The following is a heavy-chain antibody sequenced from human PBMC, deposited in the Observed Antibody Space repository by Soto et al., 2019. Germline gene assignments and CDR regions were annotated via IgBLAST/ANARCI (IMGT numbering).Heavy chain of an antibody. CDR3: ARYFGVCTNGVCELDP. J-gene: IGHJ5*02. V-gene: IGHV4-39*01. D-gene: IGHD2-8*01. CDR1: GGSISSSSYY. Sequence: PSETLSLTCTVSGGSISSSSYYWGWIRQPPGKGLEWIGSIYYSGSTYYNPSLKSRVTISVDTSKNQFSLKLSSVTAADTAVYYCARYFGVCTNGVCELDPWGQGTPVTVSS. CDR2: IYYSGST.